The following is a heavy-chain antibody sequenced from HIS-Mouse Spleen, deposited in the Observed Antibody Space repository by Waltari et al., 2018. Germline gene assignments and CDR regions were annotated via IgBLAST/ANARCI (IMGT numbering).Heavy chain of an antibody. Sequence: QVQLVESGGGVVQPGRSLRLSCAASGFTFSSSAMHWVRQAPGKGLEWVAVISYDGSNKYYADSVKGRFTISRDNSKNTLYLQMNSLRAEDTAVYYCARVTGGGYWGQGTLVTVSS. V-gene: IGHV3-30-3*01. CDR2: ISYDGSNK. CDR3: ARVTGGGY. D-gene: IGHD3-10*01. J-gene: IGHJ4*02. CDR1: GFTFSSSA.